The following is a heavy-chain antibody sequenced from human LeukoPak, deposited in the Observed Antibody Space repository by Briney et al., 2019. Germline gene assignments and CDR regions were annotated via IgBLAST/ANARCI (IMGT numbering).Heavy chain of an antibody. V-gene: IGHV3-53*04. J-gene: IGHJ6*02. CDR3: ARGACGSTRCYGFYYYGMDV. Sequence: GGSLRLSCAASGFAFRNYAMTWVRQAPGKGLEWVSLIYSGGSTYYTDSVKGRFTISRHNSKNTLYLQMNSLRPEDTAVYYCARGACGSTRCYGFYYYGMDVWGQGTTVTVSS. D-gene: IGHD2-2*01. CDR1: GFAFRNYA. CDR2: IYSGGST.